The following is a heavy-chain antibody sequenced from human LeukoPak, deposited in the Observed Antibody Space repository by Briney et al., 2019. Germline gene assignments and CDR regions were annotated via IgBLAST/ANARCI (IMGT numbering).Heavy chain of an antibody. Sequence: PGGSLRLSCAASGFTFSSYSMNWVRQAPGKGLEWVSSISSSSSYIYYADSVKGRFTISRDNAKNTVYLQMNSLRVEDTAVFYCARGGSPFYWGRGTPVTVSS. CDR2: ISSSSSYI. V-gene: IGHV3-21*01. CDR3: ARGGSPFY. CDR1: GFTFSSYS. J-gene: IGHJ4*02. D-gene: IGHD3-10*01.